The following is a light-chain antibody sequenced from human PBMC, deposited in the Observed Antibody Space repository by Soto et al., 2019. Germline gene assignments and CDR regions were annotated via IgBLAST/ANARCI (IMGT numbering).Light chain of an antibody. CDR2: VAS. J-gene: IGKJ1*01. V-gene: IGKV3-20*01. CDR3: QQYSSPPRT. Sequence: EIVLTQSPGTLSLYPGERATLSCRASQSVSSSYIAWYQQKRGQAPRLLIYVASSRATGIPDRFSGSGSGTDFTLTISRLEPEDFVVYYCQQYSSPPRTFGQGTKVEIK. CDR1: QSVSSSY.